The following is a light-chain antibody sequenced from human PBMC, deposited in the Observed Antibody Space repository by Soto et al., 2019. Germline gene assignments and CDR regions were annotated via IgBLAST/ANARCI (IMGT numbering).Light chain of an antibody. Sequence: EIVLTQSPGTLSVPPGEIATLSCRPSQSVGSKLAWYRQAPGQAPNLLIYCASTRATDPPARFSGSGRGTDFTLGIRNVEPVDFAVYYCQQYGSSCATFGQGTQVE. CDR3: QQYGSSCAT. V-gene: IGKV3-20*01. CDR1: QSVGSK. CDR2: CAS. J-gene: IGKJ1*01.